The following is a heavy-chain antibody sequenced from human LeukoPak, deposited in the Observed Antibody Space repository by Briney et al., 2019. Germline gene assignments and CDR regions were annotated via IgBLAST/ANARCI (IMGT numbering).Heavy chain of an antibody. CDR1: GGSISSYY. J-gene: IGHJ4*02. CDR3: ARVTCSGGSCYVDY. CDR2: IYYSGST. D-gene: IGHD2-15*01. V-gene: IGHV4-59*01. Sequence: SETLSLTCTVSGGSISSYYWSWIRQPPGKGLGWIGYIYYSGSTNYNPSLKSRVTISVDTSKNQFSLKLSSVTAADTAVYYCARVTCSGGSCYVDYWGQGTLVTVSS.